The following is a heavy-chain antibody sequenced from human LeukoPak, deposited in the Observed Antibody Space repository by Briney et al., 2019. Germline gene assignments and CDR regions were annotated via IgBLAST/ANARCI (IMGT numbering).Heavy chain of an antibody. CDR2: ISGSGGST. CDR1: GFTFSSYG. CDR3: ATGSTDYYDSSGYYPDNRRWFDP. V-gene: IGHV3-23*01. Sequence: GGTLRLSCAASGFTFSSYGMSWVRQAPGKGLEWVSAISGSGGSTYYADSVKGRFTISRDNSKNTLYLQMNSLRAEDTAVYYCATGSTDYYDSSGYYPDNRRWFDPWGQGTLVTVSS. J-gene: IGHJ5*02. D-gene: IGHD3-22*01.